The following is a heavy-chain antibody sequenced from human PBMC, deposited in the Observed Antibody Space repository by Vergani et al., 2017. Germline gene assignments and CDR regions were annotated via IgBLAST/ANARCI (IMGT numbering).Heavy chain of an antibody. Sequence: DVHLAESGGGFFQPGGSLRLSCAASGFTFSSYSMNWVRQAPGKGLEWVSSISSSSSYIYYADSVKGRFTISRDNAKNSLYLQMNSLRAEDTAVYYCERDRRYYGSGSYYNADYYYGMDVWGQGTTVTVSS. V-gene: IGHV3-21*01. D-gene: IGHD3-10*01. J-gene: IGHJ6*02. CDR1: GFTFSSYS. CDR3: ERDRRYYGSGSYYNADYYYGMDV. CDR2: ISSSSSYI.